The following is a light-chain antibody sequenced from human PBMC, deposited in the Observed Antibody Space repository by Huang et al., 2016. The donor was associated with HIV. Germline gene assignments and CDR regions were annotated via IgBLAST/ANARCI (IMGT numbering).Light chain of an antibody. CDR2: VAS. Sequence: EIVMTQSPVTLSVSPGERATRSCRASQNIDSNLAWYQQKSGQAPRLLIYVASTRSTGIPARVSGSGSGTEFTLTISRLQSEDFVVYYCQRYNGWPPYTFGQGTKLEIK. CDR3: QRYNGWPPYT. V-gene: IGKV3-15*01. J-gene: IGKJ2*01. CDR1: QNIDSN.